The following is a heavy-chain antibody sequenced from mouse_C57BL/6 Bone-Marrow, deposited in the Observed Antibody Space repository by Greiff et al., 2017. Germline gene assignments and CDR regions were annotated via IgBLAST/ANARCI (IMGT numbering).Heavy chain of an antibody. CDR3: ARSGSYPLFDY. V-gene: IGHV1-85*01. Sequence: QVQLQQSGPELVKPGASVKLSCTASGYTFTSYDINWVKQRPGRGLEWIGWIYPRDGSTKYNEKFKGKATLTVDTSSSTSYMELHSLTSEDSAVYFCARSGSYPLFDYWGQGTTLTVSS. CDR1: GYTFTSYD. CDR2: IYPRDGST. D-gene: IGHD6-1*01. J-gene: IGHJ2*01.